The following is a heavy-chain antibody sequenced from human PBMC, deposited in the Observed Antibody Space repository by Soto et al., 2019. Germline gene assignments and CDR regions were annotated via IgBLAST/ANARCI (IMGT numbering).Heavy chain of an antibody. CDR2: SIPICGTA. V-gene: IGHV1-69*13. CDR3: ARASDLHGAYYYGMDV. CDR1: GGTFSSYA. Sequence: GASVKVSCKASGGTFSSYAISWVRQAPGQGLEWMGGSIPICGTANYEQQFQGRVTITADESTSTAYMALSSLRSEDTDVYHCARASDLHGAYYYGMDVWGQGTTVTVSS. D-gene: IGHD2-2*01. J-gene: IGHJ6*02.